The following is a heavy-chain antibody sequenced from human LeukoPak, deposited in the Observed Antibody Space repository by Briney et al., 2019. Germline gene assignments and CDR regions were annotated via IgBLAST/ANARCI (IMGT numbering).Heavy chain of an antibody. Sequence: GASVKVSCKASGYTFTGYYMHWVRQAPGQGLEWTGWINPNSGGTNYAQKFQGRVTMTRDTSISTAYMELSRLRSDDTAVYYCARDDRQKYNSSWNQFDYWGQGTLVTVSS. CDR1: GYTFTGYY. V-gene: IGHV1-2*02. CDR2: INPNSGGT. D-gene: IGHD6-13*01. J-gene: IGHJ4*02. CDR3: ARDDRQKYNSSWNQFDY.